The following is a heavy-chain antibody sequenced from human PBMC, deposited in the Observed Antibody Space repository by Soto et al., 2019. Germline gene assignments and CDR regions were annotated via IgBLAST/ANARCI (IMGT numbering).Heavy chain of an antibody. D-gene: IGHD3-16*01. V-gene: IGHV3-23*01. CDR1: GFTFSSYV. J-gene: IGHJ6*02. CDR3: AKDGITFGGVNYYYYGMDV. CDR2: ISGSGGST. Sequence: GGSLRLSCAASGFTFSSYVMSWVRQAPGKGLEWVSAISGSGGSTYYADSVKGRFTISRDNSKNTLYLQMNSLRAEDTAVYYCAKDGITFGGVNYYYYGMDVWGQGTTVTVSS.